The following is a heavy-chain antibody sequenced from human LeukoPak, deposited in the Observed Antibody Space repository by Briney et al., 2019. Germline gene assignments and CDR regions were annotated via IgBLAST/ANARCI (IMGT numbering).Heavy chain of an antibody. CDR3: AITVVALYSNFDY. CDR2: IYHSGST. V-gene: IGHV4-38-2*01. D-gene: IGHD4-23*01. J-gene: IGHJ4*02. CDR1: GYSISSGYY. Sequence: SETLSLTCAVSGYSISSGYYWGWIWQPPGKGLEWIGSIYHSGSTYYNPSLKSRVTISVDTSKNQFSLKLSSVTAADTAVYYCAITVVALYSNFDYWGQGTLVTVSS.